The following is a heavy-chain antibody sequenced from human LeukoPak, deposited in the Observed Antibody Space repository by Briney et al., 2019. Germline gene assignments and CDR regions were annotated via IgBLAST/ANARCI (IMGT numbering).Heavy chain of an antibody. D-gene: IGHD3-9*01. V-gene: IGHV1-3*01. CDR2: INAGNGNT. CDR1: GYTFTSYA. Sequence: ASVKVSCKASGYTFTSYAMHWVRQAPGQRLEWMGWINAGNGNTKYSQKFQGRVTITRDTSASTAYMELSSLRSEDTAVYYCARDLNILTGPQAQSDAFDIWGQGTMVTVSS. CDR3: ARDLNILTGPQAQSDAFDI. J-gene: IGHJ3*02.